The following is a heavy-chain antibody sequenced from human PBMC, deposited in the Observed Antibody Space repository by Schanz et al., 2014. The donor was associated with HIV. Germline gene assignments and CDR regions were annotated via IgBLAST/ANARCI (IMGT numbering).Heavy chain of an antibody. V-gene: IGHV3-33*05. J-gene: IGHJ4*02. Sequence: QVRLVESGGGVVQPGRSLRLSCAASGFSFSSYGMHWVRQAPGKGLEWVAAISSDGGDKYYVDSLKGRFTISRDNAKNSLYLQMNTLRAEDTAVYYCARVPYSGSYEYYFDYWGQGTLVTVSS. D-gene: IGHD1-26*01. CDR1: GFSFSSYG. CDR2: ISSDGGDK. CDR3: ARVPYSGSYEYYFDY.